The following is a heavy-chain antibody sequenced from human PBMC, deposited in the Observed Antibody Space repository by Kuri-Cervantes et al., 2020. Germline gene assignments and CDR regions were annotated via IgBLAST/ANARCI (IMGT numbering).Heavy chain of an antibody. CDR3: ARLGYSSSSGWFDP. J-gene: IGHJ5*02. Sequence: GGSLRLSCKGSGYSFTSYWIGWVRQMLGKGLEWMGIIYPGDSDTRYSPSFQGQVTISADKSISTAYLQWSSLKVSDTAMYYCARLGYSSSSGWFDPWGQGTLVTVSS. D-gene: IGHD6-6*01. CDR1: GYSFTSYW. CDR2: IYPGDSDT. V-gene: IGHV5-51*01.